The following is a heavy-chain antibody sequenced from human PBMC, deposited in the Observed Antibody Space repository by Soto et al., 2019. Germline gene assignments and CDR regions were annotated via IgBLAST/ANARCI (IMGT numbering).Heavy chain of an antibody. CDR3: ARDSGYDSPAYFDY. Sequence: QVQLVQSGAEVKKPGSSVKVSCKASGGTFSSYTISWVRQAPGQGLEWMGRIIPILGIANYAQKFQGRVTITADKSTSTAYTELSSLRSEDTAVYYCARDSGYDSPAYFDYWGQGTLVTVSS. CDR1: GGTFSSYT. V-gene: IGHV1-69*08. J-gene: IGHJ4*02. D-gene: IGHD5-12*01. CDR2: IIPILGIA.